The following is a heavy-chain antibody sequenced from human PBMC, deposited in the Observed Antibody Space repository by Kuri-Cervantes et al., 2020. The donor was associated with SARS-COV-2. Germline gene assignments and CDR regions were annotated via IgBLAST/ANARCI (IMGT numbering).Heavy chain of an antibody. D-gene: IGHD3-22*01. V-gene: IGHV1-3*01. Sequence: ASVKVSCKASGYTFTSYAMHWVRQAPGQRLEWMGWVNAGNGNTKYSQKFQGRVTITRDTSASTAYMELSSLRSEDTAVYYCAKGSYYDSSGSNYYYYYGMDVWGQGTTVTVSS. CDR2: VNAGNGNT. CDR1: GYTFTSYA. J-gene: IGHJ6*02. CDR3: AKGSYYDSSGSNYYYYYGMDV.